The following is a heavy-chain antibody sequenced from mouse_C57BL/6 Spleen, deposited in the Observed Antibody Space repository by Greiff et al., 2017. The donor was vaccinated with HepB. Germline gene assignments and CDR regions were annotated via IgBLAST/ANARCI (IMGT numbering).Heavy chain of an antibody. D-gene: IGHD2-4*01. V-gene: IGHV1-7*01. CDR3: ARSRDYDGYAMDY. Sequence: VQLQQSGAELAKPGASVKLSCKASGYTFTSYWMHWVKQRPGQGLEWIGYINPSSGYTKYNQKFKDKATLTADKSSSTAYMQLSSLTYEDSAVYDCARSRDYDGYAMDYWGQGTSVTVSS. CDR1: GYTFTSYW. CDR2: INPSSGYT. J-gene: IGHJ4*01.